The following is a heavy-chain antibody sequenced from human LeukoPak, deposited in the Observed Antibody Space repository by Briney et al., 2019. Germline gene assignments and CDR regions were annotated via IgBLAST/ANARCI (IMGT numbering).Heavy chain of an antibody. D-gene: IGHD5-24*01. V-gene: IGHV3-33*06. CDR3: AKDRRDGYNLFDY. CDR1: GFTFSSYG. CDR2: IWYDGSNK. J-gene: IGHJ4*02. Sequence: PGGSLRLSCAASGFTFSSYGMHWVRQAPGKELEWVAVIWYDGSNKYYADSVKGRFTISRDNSKNTLYLQMNSLRAEDTAVYYCAKDRRDGYNLFDYWGQGTLVTVSS.